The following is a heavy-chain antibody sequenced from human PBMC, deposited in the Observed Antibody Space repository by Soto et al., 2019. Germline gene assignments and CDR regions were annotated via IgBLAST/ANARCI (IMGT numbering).Heavy chain of an antibody. CDR2: IWYDGSNK. Sequence: PGGSLRLSCAASGFTFSSYGMHWVRQAPGKGLEWVAVIWYDGSNKYYADSVKGRFTISRDNSKNTLYLQMNSLRAEDSAVYYCARASRLREEYDFWSGTLGSGMDVWGQGTTVTVSS. D-gene: IGHD3-3*01. J-gene: IGHJ6*02. V-gene: IGHV3-33*01. CDR1: GFTFSSYG. CDR3: ARASRLREEYDFWSGTLGSGMDV.